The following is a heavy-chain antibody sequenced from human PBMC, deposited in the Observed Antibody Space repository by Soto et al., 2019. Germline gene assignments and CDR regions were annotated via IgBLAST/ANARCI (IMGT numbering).Heavy chain of an antibody. J-gene: IGHJ4*02. CDR3: AKDGVNMDGHDY. Sequence: GGSLRLSCAASGFTFSGYGMHWVRQAPGKGLEWVAVISYDGSNKYYADSVKGRFTISRDNSKNTLYLQMNSLRAEDTAVYYCAKDGVNMDGHDYWGQGTLVTVSS. V-gene: IGHV3-30*18. CDR1: GFTFSGYG. D-gene: IGHD3-10*01. CDR2: ISYDGSNK.